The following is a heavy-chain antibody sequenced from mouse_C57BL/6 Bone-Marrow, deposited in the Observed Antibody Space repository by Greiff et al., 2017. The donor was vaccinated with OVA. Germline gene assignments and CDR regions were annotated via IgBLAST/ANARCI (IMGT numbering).Heavy chain of an antibody. CDR3: ARTCYCYWYFDV. Sequence: QVQLQQSGPELVKPGASVKISCKASGYSFTSYYIHWVKQRPGQGLEWIGWIYPGSGNTKYNEKCKGKATLTADTSSSTAYMQLSSLTSEDSAVYYCARTCYCYWYFDVWGTGTTVTVSS. J-gene: IGHJ1*03. CDR2: IYPGSGNT. CDR1: GYSFTSYY. V-gene: IGHV1-66*01.